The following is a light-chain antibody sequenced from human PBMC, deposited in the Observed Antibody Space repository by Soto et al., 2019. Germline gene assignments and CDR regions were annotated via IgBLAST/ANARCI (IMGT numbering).Light chain of an antibody. CDR1: QSVSTK. V-gene: IGKV3-15*01. Sequence: EMVMTQSPATLSVSLGERATLSCRASQSVSTKLVWYQQKPRQAPRLLIYGASTSATGKQARFSGSGYGTEFILTISNLQAEYLAVYYFQQHDQAWTFGQGTKVEIK. J-gene: IGKJ1*01. CDR3: QQHDQAWT. CDR2: GAS.